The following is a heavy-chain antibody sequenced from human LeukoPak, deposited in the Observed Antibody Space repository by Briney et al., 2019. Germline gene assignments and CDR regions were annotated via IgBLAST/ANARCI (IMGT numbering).Heavy chain of an antibody. Sequence: SQTLSLTCTVSGGSISSGGYYWSWIRQHPGKGLEWIGYIYYSGSTYYNPSLKSRVTISVDTPKNQFSLKLSSVTAADTAVYYCARGISSGWYPYVDAFDIWGQGTMVTVSS. CDR2: IYYSGST. J-gene: IGHJ3*02. CDR1: GGSISSGGYY. CDR3: ARGISSGWYPYVDAFDI. D-gene: IGHD6-19*01. V-gene: IGHV4-31*03.